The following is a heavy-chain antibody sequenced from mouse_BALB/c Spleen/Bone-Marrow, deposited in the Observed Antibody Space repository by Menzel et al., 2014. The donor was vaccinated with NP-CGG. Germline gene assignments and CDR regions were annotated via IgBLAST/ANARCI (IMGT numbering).Heavy chain of an antibody. CDR3: ARQRGYAYAMDY. D-gene: IGHD2-2*01. CDR1: GFAFSGND. Sequence: EVMLVESGGGLVKPGGSLKLSCAASGFAFSGNDMSWVRQTPEKRLEWVAYISSGGGSTYYPDTVKGRFTISRDNAKNTLYLQMNSLKSEDTAMYYCARQRGYAYAMDYWGQGTPVTVSS. V-gene: IGHV5-12-1*01. J-gene: IGHJ4*01. CDR2: ISSGGGST.